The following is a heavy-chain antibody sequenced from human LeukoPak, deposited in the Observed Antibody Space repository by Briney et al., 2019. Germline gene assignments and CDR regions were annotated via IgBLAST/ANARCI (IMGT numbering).Heavy chain of an antibody. J-gene: IGHJ4*02. D-gene: IGHD6-6*01. V-gene: IGHV4-39*01. CDR3: ASPRGSIAARRIDY. CDR2: IYYSGST. Sequence: ASETLSLTCTVSGGSISSSSYYWGWIRQPPGKGLEWIGSIYYSGSTYYNPSLKSRLTISVDTSKNQFSLKLSSVTAADTAVYYCASPRGSIAARRIDYWGQGTLVTVS. CDR1: GGSISSSSYY.